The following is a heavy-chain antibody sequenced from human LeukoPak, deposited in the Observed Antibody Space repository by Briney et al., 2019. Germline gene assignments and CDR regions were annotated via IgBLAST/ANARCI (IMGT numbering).Heavy chain of an antibody. Sequence: AASLNISYKASGYSSTHYSIGGVREIPGKGVYWRWLFSTDDSDTSYSPTFQGHVTISADKANTAVYLQWDGLQAADTAIYCCGGECYMFVSWGQGTLVAVSS. V-gene: IGHV5-51*01. CDR2: FSTDDSDT. CDR1: GYSSTHYS. CDR3: GGECYMFVS. D-gene: IGHD2-21*01. J-gene: IGHJ4*02.